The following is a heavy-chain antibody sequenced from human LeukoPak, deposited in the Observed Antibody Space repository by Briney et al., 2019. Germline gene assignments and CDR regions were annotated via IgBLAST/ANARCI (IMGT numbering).Heavy chain of an antibody. Sequence: ASVKVSCKASGYTFTGYYMHWVRQVPGQGPEWMGWIHPISGGTNYAQKFQGWVTLTRDTSISTAYMDLSRLTSDDTAVYYCARGLIKGHDFDYWGQGTLVTVSS. V-gene: IGHV1-2*04. CDR3: ARGLIKGHDFDY. CDR1: GYTFTGYY. J-gene: IGHJ4*02. CDR2: IHPISGGT. D-gene: IGHD3-10*01.